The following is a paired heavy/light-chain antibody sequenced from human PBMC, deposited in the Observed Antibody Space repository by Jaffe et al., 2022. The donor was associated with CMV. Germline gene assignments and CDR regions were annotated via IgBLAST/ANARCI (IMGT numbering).Heavy chain of an antibody. CDR2: IYYKGST. CDR3: ARQQLTSLYYYYMDV. J-gene: IGHJ6*03. D-gene: IGHD3-9*01. CDR1: GRIGTRSYY. V-gene: IGHV4-39*01. Sequence: QVQLQESGPGLVKPSETLSLTCSVSGRIGTRSYYWVWIRQSPGKGLEWIASIYYKGSTYYNPSLDSRVTISADTSKKQVLLNLRSVTAADTGVYYCARQQLTSLYYYYMDVWGRGTAVIVSS.
Light chain of an antibody. Sequence: DIQMTQSPFSLSASVGDRVTITCRASQSIGSHLHWYQQKPGRAPKILIFAASNLESGVPSRFSGSGSGTEFILTISSLQPEDFATYYCQQSYTNPALTFGGGTTVDIK. CDR1: QSIGSH. V-gene: IGKV1-39*01. J-gene: IGKJ4*01. CDR3: QQSYTNPALT. CDR2: AAS.